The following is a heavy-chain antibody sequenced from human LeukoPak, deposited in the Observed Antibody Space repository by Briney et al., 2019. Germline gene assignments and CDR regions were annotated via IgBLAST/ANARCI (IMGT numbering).Heavy chain of an antibody. V-gene: IGHV4-61*02. J-gene: IGHJ4*02. CDR1: GGSISSGSYY. CDR3: ARHLGRWLQLGYFDY. Sequence: SQTLSLTCTVSGGSISSGSYYWSWIRQPAGKGLEWIGRIYTSGSTNYNPSLKSRVTISVDTSKNQFSLKLSSVTAADTAVYYCARHLGRWLQLGYFDYWGQGTLVTVSS. D-gene: IGHD5-24*01. CDR2: IYTSGST.